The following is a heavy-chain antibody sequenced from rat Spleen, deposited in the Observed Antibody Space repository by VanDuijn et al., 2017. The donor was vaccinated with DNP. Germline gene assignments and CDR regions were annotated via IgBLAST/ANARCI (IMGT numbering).Heavy chain of an antibody. D-gene: IGHD1-10*01. CDR3: ARGGNNYATWFAY. CDR2: ISTSGSRT. Sequence: EVQLVESGGDLVQPGRSLKLSCAASGFTFSDYYMAWVRQTPKKGLEWVATISTSGSRTYYPDSVKGRFTISRDNAESSLYLQMNGLKSDDTATYYCARGGNNYATWFAYWGQGTLVTVSS. J-gene: IGHJ3*01. V-gene: IGHV5-7*01. CDR1: GFTFSDYY.